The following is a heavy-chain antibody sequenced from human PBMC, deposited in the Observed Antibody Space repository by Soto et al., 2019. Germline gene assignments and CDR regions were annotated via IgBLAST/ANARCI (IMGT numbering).Heavy chain of an antibody. Sequence: LSLTCAASGFTFSSYGMHWVRQAPGKGLEWVAVIWYDGSNKYYADSVKGRFTISRDNSKNTLYLQMNSLRAEDTAVYYCARDTRGAGATHHYWGQGTLVTVSS. V-gene: IGHV3-33*01. CDR3: ARDTRGAGATHHY. CDR2: IWYDGSNK. CDR1: GFTFSSYG. D-gene: IGHD5-12*01. J-gene: IGHJ4*02.